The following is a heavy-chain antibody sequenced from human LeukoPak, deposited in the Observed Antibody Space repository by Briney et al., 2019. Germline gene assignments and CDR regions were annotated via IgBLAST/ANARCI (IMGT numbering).Heavy chain of an antibody. Sequence: GGSLRLSCAASGFTFSSYAMSWVRQAPGKGLEWVSAISGSGGSTYYADSVKGRFTISRDNSKNTLYLQMNCLRAEDTAVYYCAKAGNVVVPAATFFDYWGQGTLVTVSS. CDR1: GFTFSSYA. V-gene: IGHV3-23*01. D-gene: IGHD2-2*01. CDR3: AKAGNVVVPAATFFDY. J-gene: IGHJ4*02. CDR2: ISGSGGST.